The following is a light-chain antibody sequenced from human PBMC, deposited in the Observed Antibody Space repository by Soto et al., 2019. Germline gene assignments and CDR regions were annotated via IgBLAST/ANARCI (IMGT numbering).Light chain of an antibody. CDR2: EVN. Sequence: QSVLTQPASVSGSPGQSITISCTGTSSDVGAYNYVSWYQQHPGKAPKLMIYEVNNRPSGVSNRFSGSKSGSTASLTISGRQAADEAADYCSSYTSSSSLGVFGTGTKLTVL. CDR1: SSDVGAYNY. CDR3: SSYTSSSSLGV. J-gene: IGLJ1*01. V-gene: IGLV2-14*01.